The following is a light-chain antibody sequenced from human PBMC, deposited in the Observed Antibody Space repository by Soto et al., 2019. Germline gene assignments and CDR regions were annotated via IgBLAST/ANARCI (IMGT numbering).Light chain of an antibody. CDR3: GTWDSSLSAVL. CDR1: SSNIGNNY. CDR2: DNN. V-gene: IGLV1-51*01. J-gene: IGLJ2*01. Sequence: QSVLTQPPSVSAAPGQKVTISCSGSSSNIGNNYVSWYQQLPGTAPKLLIYDNNKRPSGIPDRFSGSKSGTSATLGITGLQTEDEADYYCGTWDSSLSAVLFAGGTKLTVL.